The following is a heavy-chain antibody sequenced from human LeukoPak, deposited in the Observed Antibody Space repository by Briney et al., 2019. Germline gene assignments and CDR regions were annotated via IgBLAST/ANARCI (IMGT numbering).Heavy chain of an antibody. CDR1: GGSISSYY. CDR2: IYYSGST. CDR3: ARQGITMVRGVIRSSYNWFDP. V-gene: IGHV4-59*08. Sequence: SETLSLTCTVSGGSISSYYWSWIRQPPGKGLEWIGYIYYSGSTYYNPSLKSRVTISVDTSKNQFSLKLSSVTAADTAVYYCARQGITMVRGVIRSSYNWFDPWGQGTLVTVSS. J-gene: IGHJ5*02. D-gene: IGHD3-10*01.